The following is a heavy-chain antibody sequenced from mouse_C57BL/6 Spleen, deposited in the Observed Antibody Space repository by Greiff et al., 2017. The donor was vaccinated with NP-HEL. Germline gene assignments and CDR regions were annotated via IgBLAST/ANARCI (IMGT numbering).Heavy chain of an antibody. D-gene: IGHD2-1*01. Sequence: QVQLQQSGAELVRPGASVTLSCKASGYTFTDYEMHWVKQTPVHGLEWIGAIDPETGGTAYNQKFKGKAILTADKSSSTAYMELRSLTSEDSAVYYCTAYGNYEDDYWGQGTTLTVSS. J-gene: IGHJ2*01. CDR2: IDPETGGT. V-gene: IGHV1-15*01. CDR3: TAYGNYEDDY. CDR1: GYTFTDYE.